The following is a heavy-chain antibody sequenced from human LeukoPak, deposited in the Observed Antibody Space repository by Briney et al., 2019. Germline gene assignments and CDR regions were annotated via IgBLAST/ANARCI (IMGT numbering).Heavy chain of an antibody. D-gene: IGHD2-2*01. Sequence: PGGSLRLSCAASGFTFSTYGMHWVRQAPGKGLEWVAVMSYDGSDKYYADSVKGRFTIPRDNSKNTLYLQMNSLRAEDTAVYYCAKADCSTTSCYFDPWGQGTLVTVSS. V-gene: IGHV3-30*18. CDR2: MSYDGSDK. J-gene: IGHJ5*02. CDR3: AKADCSTTSCYFDP. CDR1: GFTFSTYG.